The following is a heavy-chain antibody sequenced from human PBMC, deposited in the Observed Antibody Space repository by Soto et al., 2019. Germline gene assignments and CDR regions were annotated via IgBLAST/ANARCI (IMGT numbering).Heavy chain of an antibody. D-gene: IGHD1-26*01. CDR1: GFNFSIFG. J-gene: IGHJ4*02. Sequence: QIQLVESGGGVVQPGRSLRLSCAASGFNFSIFGMHWVRQAPGKGLEWVAFISGDGINTHYADSVRGRFTLSRDYSRKTMYLQMDSLRDEDTALYYCARGNLSFDFDSWGLGTLVTVSS. CDR3: ARGNLSFDFDS. V-gene: IGHV3-30*03. CDR2: ISGDGINT.